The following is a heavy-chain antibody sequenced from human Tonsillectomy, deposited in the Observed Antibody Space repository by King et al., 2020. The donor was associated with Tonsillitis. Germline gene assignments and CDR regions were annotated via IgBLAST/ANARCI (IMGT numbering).Heavy chain of an antibody. D-gene: IGHD1-1*01. J-gene: IGHJ6*02. Sequence: VQLVESGGGLVQPGGSLRLSCAASGLTVASNYMNWVRQAPGKGLEWVSIIYSGGTTFYADSVKGRFTISRDNSKNTLYLQMNSLRADDTAVYYCARDMEGTTTTNNYYYGLDVWGQGTTVTVSS. CDR1: GLTVASNY. CDR2: IYSGGTT. V-gene: IGHV3-66*01. CDR3: ARDMEGTTTTNNYYYGLDV.